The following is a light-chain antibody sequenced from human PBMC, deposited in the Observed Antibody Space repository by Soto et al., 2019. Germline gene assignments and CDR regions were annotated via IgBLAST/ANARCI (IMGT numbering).Light chain of an antibody. CDR3: HYYDKWPPGT. J-gene: IGKJ1*01. Sequence: EIVLTQSPGTLSLSPGERATLSCRASQSVSNNYLAWYQQKPGQAPRLLIYGASSRATGIPDRFSGSKSGTEFTLTISSLQPEDFAVYYCHYYDKWPPGTFGQGTKVDI. CDR2: GAS. V-gene: IGKV3-20*01. CDR1: QSVSNNY.